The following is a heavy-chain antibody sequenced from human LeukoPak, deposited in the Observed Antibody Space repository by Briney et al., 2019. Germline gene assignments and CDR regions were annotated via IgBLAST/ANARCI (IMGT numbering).Heavy chain of an antibody. D-gene: IGHD3-10*01. CDR3: ARDYYGSGFGAFDI. Sequence: GGSLRLSCAASGFTVSSNYMSWVRQAPGKGLEWVSVIYSGGSTYYADSVKGRFTISRDNSKNTLYLQMNSLRAEDTAVYYCARDYYGSGFGAFDIWGQGTMVTVSS. J-gene: IGHJ3*02. CDR2: IYSGGST. V-gene: IGHV3-53*01. CDR1: GFTVSSNY.